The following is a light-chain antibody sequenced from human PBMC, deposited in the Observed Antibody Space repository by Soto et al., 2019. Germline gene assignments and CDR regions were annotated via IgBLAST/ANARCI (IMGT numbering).Light chain of an antibody. Sequence: QSALTQPASVSGSPGQSITISCTGSSSDVGDYNYVAWYQQHPDKAPKLMIFDVSSRPSGVSNRFSGSKSGSTASLTISWLQDDDEGDYFCSSYSSSGTLYVFGTGTKLTVL. CDR2: DVS. V-gene: IGLV2-14*03. CDR1: SSDVGDYNY. J-gene: IGLJ1*01. CDR3: SSYSSSGTLYV.